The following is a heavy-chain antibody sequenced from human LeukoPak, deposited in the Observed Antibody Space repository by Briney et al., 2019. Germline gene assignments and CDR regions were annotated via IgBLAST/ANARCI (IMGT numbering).Heavy chain of an antibody. J-gene: IGHJ1*01. CDR2: INPNSGGT. CDR3: AREVTIRPTRVVQH. V-gene: IGHV1-2*02. CDR1: GYTFTGYY. Sequence: GASVKVSCKASGYTFTGYYMHWVRQAPGQGLEWMGWINPNSGGTNYARKFQGRVTMTRDTSISTAYMELSRLRSDDTAVYYCAREVTIRPTRVVQHWGQGTLVTVSS. D-gene: IGHD2-15*01.